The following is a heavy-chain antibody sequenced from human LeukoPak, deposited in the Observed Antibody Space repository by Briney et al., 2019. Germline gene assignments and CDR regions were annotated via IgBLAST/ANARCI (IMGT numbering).Heavy chain of an antibody. V-gene: IGHV3-9*01. J-gene: IGHJ4*02. CDR3: ARDYGYGREKTWYFDY. CDR2: ISWNSGSI. Sequence: GGSLRLSCAASGFTFDDYAMHWVRQAPGKGLEWVSGISWNSGSIGYADSVKGRFTISRDNAKNSLYLQMNSLRAEDTAVYYCARDYGYGREKTWYFDYWGQGTLVTVSS. D-gene: IGHD1-26*01. CDR1: GFTFDDYA.